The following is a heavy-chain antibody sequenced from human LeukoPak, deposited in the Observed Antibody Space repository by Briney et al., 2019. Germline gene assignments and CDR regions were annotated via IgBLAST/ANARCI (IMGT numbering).Heavy chain of an antibody. Sequence: GGSLRLSCAASGFTFSSYSMNWVRQAPGKGLEWVSSISSSSSYIYYADSVKGRFTISRDNAKNSLYLQVNSLRAEDTAVYYCARAYDILTGYSSNSHFDYWGQGTLVTVSS. V-gene: IGHV3-21*01. CDR1: GFTFSSYS. D-gene: IGHD3-9*01. CDR3: ARAYDILTGYSSNSHFDY. J-gene: IGHJ4*02. CDR2: ISSSSSYI.